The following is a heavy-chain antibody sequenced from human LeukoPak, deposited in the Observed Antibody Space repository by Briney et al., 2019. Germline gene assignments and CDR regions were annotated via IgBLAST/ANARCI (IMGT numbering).Heavy chain of an antibody. D-gene: IGHD2-15*01. CDR1: GFTFSGYT. CDR3: ARGPWYYYDY. CDR2: ITTNGGST. J-gene: IGHJ4*02. V-gene: IGHV3-64*01. Sequence: PGGSLRLSCAASGFTFSGYTMYWVRQAPGKGLEYVSAITTNGGSTYYANSVKGRFTISRDNSKNTLYLQMGSPRAEDMAVYYCARGPWYYYDYWGQGTLVTVSS.